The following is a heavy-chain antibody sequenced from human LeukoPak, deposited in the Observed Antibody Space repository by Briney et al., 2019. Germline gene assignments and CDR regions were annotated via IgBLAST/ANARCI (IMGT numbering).Heavy chain of an antibody. CDR1: GFTFSSYA. V-gene: IGHV3-30-3*01. CDR3: ARDQGYGYGYAHFDY. Sequence: GRSLRLSCAASGFTFSSYAMHWVRQAPGKGLEWVAVISYDGSNKYYADSVKGRFTISRDNSKNTLYLQMNSLRAEDTAVYYCARDQGYGYGYAHFDYWGQGTLVTVSS. D-gene: IGHD5-18*01. J-gene: IGHJ4*02. CDR2: ISYDGSNK.